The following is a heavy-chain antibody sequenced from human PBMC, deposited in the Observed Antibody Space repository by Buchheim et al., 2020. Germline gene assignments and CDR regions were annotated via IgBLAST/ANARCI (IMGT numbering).Heavy chain of an antibody. D-gene: IGHD3-10*01. CDR3: AKYHNTNYYGMGV. V-gene: IGHV3-30*18. J-gene: IGHJ6*02. Sequence: QVQLVESGGGVVQPGTSLRLSCITSGFTFSSYGMHWVRQAPGKGLEWVAVIRDDGSRQYYADSVEGRFTISRDNSKNMLYLQMKSLRPEDTAVYYCAKYHNTNYYGMGVWGQGTT. CDR2: IRDDGSRQ. CDR1: GFTFSSYG.